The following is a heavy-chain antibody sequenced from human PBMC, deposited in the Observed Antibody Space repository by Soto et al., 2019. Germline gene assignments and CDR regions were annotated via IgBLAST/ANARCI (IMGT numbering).Heavy chain of an antibody. D-gene: IGHD3-10*01. CDR1: CGSMSEYF. CDR3: ARDGYDGSGSPYPAY. CDR2: VYYLGST. V-gene: IGHV4-59*01. Sequence: PSETLSLTCTVSCGSMSEYFWSWIRQSPGKGLEWIGYVYYLGSTDYNPSLKSRVTISVDTSKRQFSLKLSSVTVADTAVYYCARDGYDGSGSPYPAYWGPGAQVTVSS. J-gene: IGHJ4*02.